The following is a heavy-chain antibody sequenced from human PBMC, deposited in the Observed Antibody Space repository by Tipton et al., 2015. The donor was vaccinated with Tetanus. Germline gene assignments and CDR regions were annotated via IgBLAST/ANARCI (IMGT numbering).Heavy chain of an antibody. J-gene: IGHJ3*02. Sequence: LRLSCTVSGGSISSTNYYWGWIRQAPGKGLEWIGSIYYNGNTYYNPALTSRVTMSVDTSKIHFFLRLSSVTAADTAVYYCARLSSSANDAHGFDIWGQGTIVTVSS. CDR2: IYYNGNT. CDR1: GGSISSTNYY. V-gene: IGHV4-39*02. D-gene: IGHD3-22*01. CDR3: ARLSSSANDAHGFDI.